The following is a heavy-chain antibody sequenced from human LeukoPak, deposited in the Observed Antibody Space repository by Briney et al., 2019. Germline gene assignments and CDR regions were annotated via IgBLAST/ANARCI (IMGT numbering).Heavy chain of an antibody. CDR3: AKVGDCSGGSCYLPFVYYYYGMDV. CDR2: ISGSGDNT. J-gene: IGHJ6*02. Sequence: GGSLRLSCAASGFTFSNYAMSWVRQAPGKGLEWVSAISGSGDNTYYADSAKGRFTISRDNSKKTLSLQMNSLRAEDTAVYYCAKVGDCSGGSCYLPFVYYYYGMDVWGQGTTVTVSS. CDR1: GFTFSNYA. D-gene: IGHD2-15*01. V-gene: IGHV3-23*01.